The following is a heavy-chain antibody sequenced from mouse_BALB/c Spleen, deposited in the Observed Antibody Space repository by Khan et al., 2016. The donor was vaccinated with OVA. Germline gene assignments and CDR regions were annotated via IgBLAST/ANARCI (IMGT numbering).Heavy chain of an antibody. D-gene: IGHD3-3*01. CDR3: TRRGGLGYFDV. CDR1: GYTFTSYW. V-gene: IGHV1S22*01. Sequence: LQQPGSELVRPGASVKLSCKASGYTFTSYWMHWVKQRHGQGLEWIGNIYPGSDSTDYDEKFKSKGTLTVDTSSSTAYMHISSLTSEDSAVYYWTRRGGLGYFDVWGAGTTVTVSS. J-gene: IGHJ1*01. CDR2: IYPGSDST.